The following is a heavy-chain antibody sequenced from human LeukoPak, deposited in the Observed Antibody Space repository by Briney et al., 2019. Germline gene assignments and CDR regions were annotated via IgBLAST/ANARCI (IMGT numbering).Heavy chain of an antibody. CDR3: AKDLASGGAFDI. Sequence: PGGSLRLSCAASGFTFSSYAMSWVRQDPGKGLEWISAISDSGGSTYYADSVKGRFTISRDNSKNTLYLQMNSLRAEDTAVYYCAKDLASGGAFDIWGQGTMVTVSS. CDR2: ISDSGGST. D-gene: IGHD3-16*01. CDR1: GFTFSSYA. J-gene: IGHJ3*02. V-gene: IGHV3-23*01.